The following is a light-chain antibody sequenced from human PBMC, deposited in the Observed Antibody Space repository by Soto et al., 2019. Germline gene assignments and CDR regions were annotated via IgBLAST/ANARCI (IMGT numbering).Light chain of an antibody. V-gene: IGKV3-20*01. CDR2: EAS. CDR1: QSVASNY. J-gene: IGKJ1*01. CDR3: QQYAYSPRT. Sequence: EIVLTQSPGTLSLSPGERATLSCRASQSVASNYLAWFQQKPGQAPRRLIYEASSRATGIPDRFSGSGSGTDFTLTINRLEPEDFAVFYCQQYAYSPRTFGQGTRVEIK.